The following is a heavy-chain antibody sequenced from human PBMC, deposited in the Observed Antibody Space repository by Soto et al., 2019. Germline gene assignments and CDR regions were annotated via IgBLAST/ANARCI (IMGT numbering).Heavy chain of an antibody. CDR1: GFTFSNYW. CDR2: VSPDGTST. Sequence: GGSLRLSCAASGFTFSNYWMHWVRQAPGKGLVWVSRVSPDGTSTNYADSVRGRFTISRDSAKNSLYLQMNSLIAEDTAVYYCARDNSYIRKRYYYYGMDVWGQGTTVTVSS. D-gene: IGHD5-18*01. V-gene: IGHV3-74*01. CDR3: ARDNSYIRKRYYYYGMDV. J-gene: IGHJ6*02.